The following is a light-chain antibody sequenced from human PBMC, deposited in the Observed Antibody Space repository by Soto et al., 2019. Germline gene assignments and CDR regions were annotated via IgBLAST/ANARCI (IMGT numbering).Light chain of an antibody. V-gene: IGKV3-20*01. J-gene: IGKJ1*01. CDR3: QQYGSSGT. CDR2: GAS. Sequence: ILLTQSPGTLSLSPGERATLSCGASQSVSNNYLALYQQQPGQAPRLLIYGASNRATGIPDRFSGSGSGTDFTLTISRLEPEDVAVYYCQQYGSSGTFGQGTKVDIK. CDR1: QSVSNNY.